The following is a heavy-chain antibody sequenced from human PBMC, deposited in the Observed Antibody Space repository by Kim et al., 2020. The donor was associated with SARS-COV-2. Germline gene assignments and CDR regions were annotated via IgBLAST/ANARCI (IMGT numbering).Heavy chain of an antibody. Sequence: GGSLRLSCAASGFTFSNYAMNWVRQAPGKGLEWVSTISGSGGSTYYADSVKGRFTISRDTSKNTLYLQMNSLRAEDTAVYYCAKFEVTAATFDYWGQGTLVTVSS. D-gene: IGHD2-21*02. J-gene: IGHJ4*02. CDR1: GFTFSNYA. V-gene: IGHV3-23*01. CDR3: AKFEVTAATFDY. CDR2: ISGSGGST.